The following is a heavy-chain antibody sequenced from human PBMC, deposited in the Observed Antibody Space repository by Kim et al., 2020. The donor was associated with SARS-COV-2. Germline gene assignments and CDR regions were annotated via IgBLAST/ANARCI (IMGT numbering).Heavy chain of an antibody. CDR2: IIPILGTA. CDR3: AVDYYDSSGYYFGTDYYYG. CDR1: GGTFSSHA. V-gene: IGHV1-69*13. Sequence: SVKVSCKASGGTFSSHAISWVRQAPGQGLEWMGGIIPILGTANYSQKFQGRVTITADESTSTAYMELSSLRSEDTVVYYCAVDYYDSSGYYFGTDYYYG. J-gene: IGHJ6*01. D-gene: IGHD3-22*01.